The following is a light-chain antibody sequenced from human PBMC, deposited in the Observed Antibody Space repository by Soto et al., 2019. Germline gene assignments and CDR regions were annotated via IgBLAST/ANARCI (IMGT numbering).Light chain of an antibody. J-gene: IGKJ3*01. CDR3: QQYNSYSGT. CDR2: RAS. CDR1: QRISNW. V-gene: IGKV1-5*03. Sequence: DIQMTQSPSTLSAPVGDRVTITCRASQRISNWLAWYQQKPGKAPKLVIYRASTLESGVPSRFSGSGSGTEFTLTISSLQPDDFATYFCQQYNSYSGTFGPGTKVDIK.